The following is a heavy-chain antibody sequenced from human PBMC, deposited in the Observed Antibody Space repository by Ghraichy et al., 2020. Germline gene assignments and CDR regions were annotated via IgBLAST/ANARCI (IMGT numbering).Heavy chain of an antibody. Sequence: GGSLRLCCAASGFTFSSYAMHWVRQAPGKGLEWVAVISYDGSNKYYADSVKGRFTISRDNSKNTLYLQMNSLRAEDTAVYYCAGTGSGYYNIRGRFDPWGQGTLVTVSS. CDR2: ISYDGSNK. CDR1: GFTFSSYA. V-gene: IGHV3-30*04. CDR3: AGTGSGYYNIRGRFDP. J-gene: IGHJ5*02. D-gene: IGHD3-3*01.